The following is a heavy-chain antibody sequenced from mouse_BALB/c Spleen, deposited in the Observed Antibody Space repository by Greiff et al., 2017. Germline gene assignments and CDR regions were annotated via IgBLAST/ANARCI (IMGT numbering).Heavy chain of an antibody. D-gene: IGHD1-1*01. Sequence: VKLVESGPGLVQPSQSLSITCTVSGFSLTSYGVHWVRQSPGKGLEWLGVIWSGGSTDYNAAFISRLSISKDNSKSQVFFKMNSLQANDTAIYYCAIMDYYGSSSFAYWGQGTLVTVSA. CDR1: GFSLTSYG. V-gene: IGHV2-2*02. J-gene: IGHJ3*01. CDR3: AIMDYYGSSSFAY. CDR2: IWSGGST.